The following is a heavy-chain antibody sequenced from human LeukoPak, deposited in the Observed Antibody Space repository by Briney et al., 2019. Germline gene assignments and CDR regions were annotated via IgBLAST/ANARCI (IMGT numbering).Heavy chain of an antibody. J-gene: IGHJ4*02. CDR1: GYSFTSYW. V-gene: IGHV5-10-1*01. CDR3: ARHGSGYCSGGSCYSGALDDY. D-gene: IGHD2-15*01. Sequence: GESLRISCKGSGYSFTSYWISWVRQMPGKGLEWMGRIDPSDSYTNYSPSFQGRVTISADKSISTAYLQWSSLKASDTAMYYCARHGSGYCSGGSCYSGALDDYWGQGTLVTVSS. CDR2: IDPSDSYT.